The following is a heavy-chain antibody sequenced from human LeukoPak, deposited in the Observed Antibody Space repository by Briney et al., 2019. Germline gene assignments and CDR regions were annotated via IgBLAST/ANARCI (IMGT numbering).Heavy chain of an antibody. CDR1: EFTFSSYN. CDR2: ISSFSSYI. Sequence: SGGSLRLSCAASEFTFSSYNMNWVRQAPGKGLEWVSSISSFSSYIYYADSVKGRFTISRDNAKNSLYLQMNNLRAEDTAVYYCARDFLHLGGWGQGTMVTVSS. CDR3: ARDFLHLGG. J-gene: IGHJ3*01. V-gene: IGHV3-21*01. D-gene: IGHD3-16*01.